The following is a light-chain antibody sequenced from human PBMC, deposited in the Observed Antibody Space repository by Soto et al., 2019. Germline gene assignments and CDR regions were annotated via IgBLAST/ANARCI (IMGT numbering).Light chain of an antibody. CDR1: QSVSSN. V-gene: IGKV3-15*01. CDR2: TVS. CDR3: QQYHNWPPTWT. Sequence: EILMTQSPATLSVSPGERATLSCRASQSVSSNLAWYQQKPGQAPRLLIYTVSTRATGIPARFSGSGSGTEFTLTINSLQSEDFAVYYCQQYHNWPPTWTFGQGTKVEI. J-gene: IGKJ1*01.